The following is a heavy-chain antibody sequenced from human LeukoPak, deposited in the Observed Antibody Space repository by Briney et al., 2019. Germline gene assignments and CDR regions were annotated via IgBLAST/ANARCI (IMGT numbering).Heavy chain of an antibody. CDR3: TRPGYSSGWYGEYDYMDV. V-gene: IGHV3-73*01. CDR1: GFTFSGSA. Sequence: GGSLRLSCAASGFTFSGSAMHWVRQASGKGLEWVGRIRSKAHSYATAYVASVKGRFTISRDDSKNTAYLQMNSLKTEDTAVYYCTRPGYSSGWYGEYDYMDVRGKGTTVTVSS. CDR2: IRSKAHSYAT. J-gene: IGHJ6*03. D-gene: IGHD6-19*01.